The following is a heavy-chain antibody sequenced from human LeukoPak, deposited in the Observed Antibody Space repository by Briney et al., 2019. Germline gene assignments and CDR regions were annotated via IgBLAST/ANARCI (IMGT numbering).Heavy chain of an antibody. CDR2: ISSSGGRI. D-gene: IGHD1-7*01. CDR3: ARDELLTGAFDI. CDR1: GFTFSSYE. V-gene: IGHV3-48*03. Sequence: GGSLRLSCAASGFTFSSYEMNWVRQAPGKGLEWVSYISSSGGRIYYADSVKGRFTISRDNAKNSLYLQMNSLRAEDTALYYCARDELLTGAFDIWGQGTMVTVSS. J-gene: IGHJ3*02.